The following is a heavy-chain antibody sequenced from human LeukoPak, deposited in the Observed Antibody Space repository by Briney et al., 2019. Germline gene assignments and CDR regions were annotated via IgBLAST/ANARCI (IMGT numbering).Heavy chain of an antibody. CDR1: GFTFSSYA. V-gene: IGHV3-23*01. D-gene: IGHD1-26*01. CDR3: AKVQALLRLLDAFDI. J-gene: IGHJ3*02. CDR2: ISGSGGST. Sequence: GGSLRLSCAASGFTFSSYAMSWVRQAPGKGLEWVSAISGSGGSTYYADSVKGQFTISRDNSKNTLYLQMNSLRAEDTAVYYCAKVQALLRLLDAFDIWGQGTMVTVSS.